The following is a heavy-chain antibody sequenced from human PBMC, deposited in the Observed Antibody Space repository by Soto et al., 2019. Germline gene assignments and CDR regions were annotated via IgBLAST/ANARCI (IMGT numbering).Heavy chain of an antibody. CDR3: ARDSPYDFWSGYTNAFDS. J-gene: IGHJ3*02. CDR2: IYYSGST. CDR1: GGSISSRGYY. Sequence: QVQLQESGPGLVKPSQTLSLTCTVSGGSISSRGYYWSWIRQHPGKGLEWIGYIYYSGSTYYNPSLKSRVTISVDTSEKQCSLKLSSVTAADTAVYYCARDSPYDFWSGYTNAFDSWGQGTMVTVSS. D-gene: IGHD3-3*01. V-gene: IGHV4-31*03.